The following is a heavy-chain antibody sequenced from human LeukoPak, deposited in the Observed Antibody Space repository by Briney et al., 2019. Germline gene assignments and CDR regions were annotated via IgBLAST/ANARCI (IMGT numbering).Heavy chain of an antibody. CDR2: ISGDGGST. D-gene: IGHD6-19*01. CDR1: GFTFDDYA. J-gene: IGHJ4*02. CDR3: AKDWRFRTVAGTGFFDY. Sequence: PGGSLGLSCAASGFTFDDYAMHWVRQAPGKGLEWVSLISGDGGSTYYADSVKGRFTISRDNSKNSLYLQMNSLRIEDTALYYCAKDWRFRTVAGTGFFDYWGQGTLVTVS. V-gene: IGHV3-43*02.